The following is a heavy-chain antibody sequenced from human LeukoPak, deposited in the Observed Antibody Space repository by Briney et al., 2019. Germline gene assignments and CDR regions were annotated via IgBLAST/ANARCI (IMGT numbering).Heavy chain of an antibody. CDR1: GFTFSSFT. CDR3: TTRLRNHFDY. CDR2: ISDGSRDT. J-gene: IGHJ4*02. D-gene: IGHD5-12*01. Sequence: GGSLRLSCATSGFTFSSFTMSWVRQAPGKGLEWVSTISDGSRDTHYAGSVKGRFTISRDDSQNIVYLQMDSLRAEDTALYYCTTRLRNHFDYWGQGTQVTVSS. V-gene: IGHV3-23*01.